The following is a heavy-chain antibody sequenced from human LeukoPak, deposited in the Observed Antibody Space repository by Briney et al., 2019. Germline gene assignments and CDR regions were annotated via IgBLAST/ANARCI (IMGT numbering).Heavy chain of an antibody. J-gene: IGHJ4*02. CDR1: GXTFGDYA. CDR3: ARQIRTTTDYLDH. CDR2: IRSKAYGGTT. V-gene: IGHV3-49*04. Sequence: GGSLRLSCTASGXTFGDYAMSWVRQAPGKGLEWVCFIRSKAYGGTTEYAASVKGRFTISSDDSKSIAYLQMNSLKTEDTAVYYCARQIRTTTDYLDHWGQGTLVTVSS. D-gene: IGHD4-17*01.